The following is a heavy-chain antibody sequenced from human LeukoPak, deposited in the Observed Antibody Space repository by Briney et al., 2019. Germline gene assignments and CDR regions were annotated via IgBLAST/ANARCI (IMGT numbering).Heavy chain of an antibody. Sequence: SVKVSCKASGGTFSSYIISWVRQAPGQGLEWMGRIIPILGMANYAQKFQGRVTITADKSTSSAYMEMSSLRSEDTAVYYCARGRPPDIVATGFDYWGQGTLVTVSS. J-gene: IGHJ4*02. CDR1: GGTFSSYI. V-gene: IGHV1-69*02. D-gene: IGHD5-12*01. CDR3: ARGRPPDIVATGFDY. CDR2: IIPILGMA.